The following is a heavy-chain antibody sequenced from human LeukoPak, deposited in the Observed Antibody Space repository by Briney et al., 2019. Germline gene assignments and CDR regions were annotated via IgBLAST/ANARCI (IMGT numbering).Heavy chain of an antibody. D-gene: IGHD2-2*01. CDR2: IYYSGST. J-gene: IGHJ3*02. Sequence: SETLSLTCTVSGGSISSYYWGWIRQPPGKGLEWIGSIYYSGSTYYNPSLKSRVTISVDTSKNQFSLKLSSVTAADTAVYYCARYSLLYCSSTSCYDDAFDIWGQGTMVTVSS. V-gene: IGHV4-39*01. CDR3: ARYSLLYCSSTSCYDDAFDI. CDR1: GGSISSYY.